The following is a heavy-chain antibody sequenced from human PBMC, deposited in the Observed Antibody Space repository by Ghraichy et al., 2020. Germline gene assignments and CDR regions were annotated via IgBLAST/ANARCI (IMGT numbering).Heavy chain of an antibody. CDR1: GGSFSGYY. CDR2: INHSGST. V-gene: IGHV4-34*01. CDR3: ARGPYCSGGSCYFRNYYYYYGMDV. D-gene: IGHD2-15*01. Sequence: SETLSLTCAVYGGSFSGYYWSWIRQPPGKGLEWIGEINHSGSTNYNPSLKSRVTISVDTSKNQFFLKLSSVTAADTAVYYCARGPYCSGGSCYFRNYYYYYGMDVWGQGTTVTVSS. J-gene: IGHJ6*02.